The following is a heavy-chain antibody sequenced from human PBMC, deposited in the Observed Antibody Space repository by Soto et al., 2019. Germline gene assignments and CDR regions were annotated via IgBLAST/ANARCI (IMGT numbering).Heavy chain of an antibody. J-gene: IGHJ4*02. Sequence: QVQLQESGPGLVKPSQTLSLTCSVSGGSIGSDDYYWSWIRQPPGKGLEWIGEINHSGSTHFNPSLKSRVTMSIDTSKNQLSLTLNSVTAADTAVYFCARGVGYTYGFSVYWGQGTLVTVSS. CDR2: INHSGST. CDR3: ARGVGYTYGFSVY. CDR1: GGSIGSDDYY. D-gene: IGHD5-18*01. V-gene: IGHV4-30-4*01.